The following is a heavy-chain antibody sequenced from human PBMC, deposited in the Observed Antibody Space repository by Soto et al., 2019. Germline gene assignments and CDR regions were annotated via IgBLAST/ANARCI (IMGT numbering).Heavy chain of an antibody. J-gene: IGHJ4*02. Sequence: QVQLQESGPGLVKPSQTLSLTCTVSSGSISSGGYYWSWIRQHPGKGLEWIGYIYYSGSTYYNPSLKSRVTISVDTSQNQFSLKLDFLTAADTAVYYCARDRGGYSYFDYWGQGTLVNVSS. CDR3: ARDRGGYSYFDY. D-gene: IGHD3-22*01. CDR1: SGSISSGGYY. V-gene: IGHV4-31*03. CDR2: IYYSGST.